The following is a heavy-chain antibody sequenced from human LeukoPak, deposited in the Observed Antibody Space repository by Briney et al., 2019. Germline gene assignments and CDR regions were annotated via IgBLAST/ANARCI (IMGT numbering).Heavy chain of an antibody. CDR1: GGSISSYY. J-gene: IGHJ6*02. CDR2: IYYSGST. D-gene: IGHD1-7*01. CDR3: ARDNWNYGSSMDV. V-gene: IGHV4-59*01. Sequence: SETLSLTSTVSGGSISSYYWSWIRQPPGKGLERIGVIYYSGSTNYNPSLKSRVTISVDTSKNQFSLKLSSVTAADTAVYYCARDNWNYGSSMDVWGQGTTVTVSS.